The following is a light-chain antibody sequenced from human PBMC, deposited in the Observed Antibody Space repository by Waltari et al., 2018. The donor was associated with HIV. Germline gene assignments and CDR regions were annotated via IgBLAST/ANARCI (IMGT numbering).Light chain of an antibody. V-gene: IGLV3-21*02. CDR1: NIGRNS. CDR3: QVWDRSYKEAV. CDR2: DDV. Sequence: SYVLTQAPSVSVAPGQTAPISGGNIGRNSVQWYRQKPGRAPLLVVLDDVDRSSGIPARFSGAGSGERATLTIRGVEAGDEADYYCQVWDRSYKEAVFGGGT. J-gene: IGLJ2*01.